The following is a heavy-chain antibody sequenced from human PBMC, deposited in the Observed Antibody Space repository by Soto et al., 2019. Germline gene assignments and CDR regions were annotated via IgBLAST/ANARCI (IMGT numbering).Heavy chain of an antibody. Sequence: ASVKVSCKASGYTFTSYGISWVRQAPGQGLEWMGWISAYNGNTNYAQKLQGRVTMTTDTSTSTAYMELRSLRSDDTAVYYCARDINYDILNGQTGGLAKDYWGQGTLVTVSS. CDR3: ARDINYDILNGQTGGLAKDY. D-gene: IGHD3-9*01. CDR1: GYTFTSYG. V-gene: IGHV1-18*04. CDR2: ISAYNGNT. J-gene: IGHJ4*02.